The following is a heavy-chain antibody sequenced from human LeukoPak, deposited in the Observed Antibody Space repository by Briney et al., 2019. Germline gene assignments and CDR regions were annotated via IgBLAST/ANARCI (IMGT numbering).Heavy chain of an antibody. CDR3: SRDTTSGY. Sequence: GGSLRLSCAASGFSFSGYSMNWVRQPPGQGLEWISYISRGSHTIYYADSVRGRFTISRDDAKNSLYLQMNSLRAEDKGIYYCSRDTTSGYWGQGTLVTVSS. V-gene: IGHV3-48*04. D-gene: IGHD1-1*01. CDR2: ISRGSHTI. CDR1: GFSFSGYS. J-gene: IGHJ4*02.